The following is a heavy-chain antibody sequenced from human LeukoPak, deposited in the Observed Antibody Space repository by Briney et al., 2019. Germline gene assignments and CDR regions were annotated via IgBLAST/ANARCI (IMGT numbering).Heavy chain of an antibody. D-gene: IGHD3-16*01. CDR2: IKQDGSEK. V-gene: IGHV3-7*03. CDR3: ARNGGSPDY. Sequence: GGSLRLSCAASGFTISNYAMSWVRQTPGKGLEWVANIKQDGSEKYYVDSVKGRFTVSRDNAKDSLYLQMNSLRAEDTAMYYCARNGGSPDYWGQGTLVTVSS. CDR1: GFTISNYA. J-gene: IGHJ4*02.